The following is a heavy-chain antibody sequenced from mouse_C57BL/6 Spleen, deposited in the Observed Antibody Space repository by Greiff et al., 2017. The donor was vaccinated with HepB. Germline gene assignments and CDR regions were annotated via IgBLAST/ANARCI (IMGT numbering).Heavy chain of an antibody. Sequence: VQLQQSGPELVKPGASVKISCKASGYAFSSSWMNWVKQRPGKGLEWIGRIYPGDGDTNYNGKFKGKATMTADKSSSTAYRQLSSLTSEDSAVYVCARNVVYGSSDYYAMYYWGQGASVTVSS. CDR1: GYAFSSSW. CDR3: ARNVVYGSSDYYAMYY. D-gene: IGHD1-1*01. V-gene: IGHV1-82*01. J-gene: IGHJ4*01. CDR2: IYPGDGDT.